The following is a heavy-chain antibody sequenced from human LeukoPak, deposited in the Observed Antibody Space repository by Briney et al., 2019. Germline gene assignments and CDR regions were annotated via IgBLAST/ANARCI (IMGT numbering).Heavy chain of an antibody. CDR1: DGSINSYY. CDR3: ARGRSNYYGMDV. CDR2: IYYNGNT. V-gene: IGHV4-59*01. Sequence: PSETLSLTCSVSDGSINSYYWNWIRRPPGKGLEWIGYIYYNGNTNYSPSLKSRVTMSVDTSKNLFSLKVSSVTAADAAVYYCARGRSNYYGMDVWGQGTTVTVSS. D-gene: IGHD1-26*01. J-gene: IGHJ6*02.